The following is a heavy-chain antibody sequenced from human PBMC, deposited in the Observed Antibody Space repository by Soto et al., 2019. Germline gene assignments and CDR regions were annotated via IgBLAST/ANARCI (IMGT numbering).Heavy chain of an antibody. CDR2: FDPEVGET. V-gene: IGHV1-24*01. CDR1: GYTLTELS. CDR3: ATGSSGWYWFDP. J-gene: IGHJ5*02. Sequence: ASVKVSCKVSGYTLTELSMHWVRQAPGKGLEWMGGFDPEVGETIYAQKFQGRVTMTEDTSTDTAYMELSSLRSEDTAVYYCATGSSGWYWFDPWGQGTLVTVSS. D-gene: IGHD6-19*01.